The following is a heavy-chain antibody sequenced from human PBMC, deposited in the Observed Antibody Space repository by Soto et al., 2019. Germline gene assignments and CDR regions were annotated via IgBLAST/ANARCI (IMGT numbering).Heavy chain of an antibody. J-gene: IGHJ6*02. CDR1: GGSITGAYY. D-gene: IGHD2-15*01. Sequence: QVQLQESGPGLVKSSETLSLTCTVSGGSITGAYYWNWIRQHPGKGLEWIGSTHYRGSTYYNPSLQSRITISLDRSNNQFSLKLSSVTAADTAVYYCARVRDSFGLDVWGQGTTVTVSS. V-gene: IGHV4-31*03. CDR2: THYRGST. CDR3: ARVRDSFGLDV.